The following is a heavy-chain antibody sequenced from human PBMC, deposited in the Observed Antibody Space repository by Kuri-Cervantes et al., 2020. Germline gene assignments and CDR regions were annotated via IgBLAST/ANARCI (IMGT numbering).Heavy chain of an antibody. CDR2: INHSGST. Sequence: SQTLSLTCAVYGRSFNTYYWSWIRQSPGRGLEWIGEINHSGSTNYNPSLKSRVTISVDTSKKQFSLELTSVTAADTAVYYCARSRPRNRSCSSPSCLASGFFDVWGKGTTVTVSS. CDR3: ARSRPRNRSCSSPSCLASGFFDV. D-gene: IGHD2-2*01. V-gene: IGHV4-34*01. CDR1: GRSFNTYY. J-gene: IGHJ6*04.